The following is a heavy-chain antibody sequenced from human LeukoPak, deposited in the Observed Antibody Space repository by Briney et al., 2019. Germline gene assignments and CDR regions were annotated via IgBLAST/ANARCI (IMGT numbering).Heavy chain of an antibody. D-gene: IGHD2-8*02. V-gene: IGHV3-23*01. CDR1: GFTLSNYA. J-gene: IGHJ6*03. Sequence: GGSLRLSCAASGFTLSNYAMSWVRQAPGKGLEWVSGISGSGGSTYYADSVKGRFTISRDNSKNTLFLQMNSLRAEVTAVYYCAREPPTLVYYYMEVWGKGTTVTVSS. CDR3: AREPPTLVYYYMEV. CDR2: ISGSGGST.